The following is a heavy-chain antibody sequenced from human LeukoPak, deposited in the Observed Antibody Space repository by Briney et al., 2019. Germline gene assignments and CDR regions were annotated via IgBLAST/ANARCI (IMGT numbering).Heavy chain of an antibody. CDR1: GYTFTSYY. J-gene: IGHJ4*02. CDR2: INPSGGST. D-gene: IGHD6-13*01. CDR3: AREGPIAAAGPVSGVDY. Sequence: ASVKVSCKASGYTFTSYYMHWVRQAPGQGLEWMGIINPSGGSTSYAQKFQGRVTMTRDTSTSTVYMELSSLRSEDTAVYYCAREGPIAAAGPVSGVDYWGQGTLDTVSS. V-gene: IGHV1-46*01.